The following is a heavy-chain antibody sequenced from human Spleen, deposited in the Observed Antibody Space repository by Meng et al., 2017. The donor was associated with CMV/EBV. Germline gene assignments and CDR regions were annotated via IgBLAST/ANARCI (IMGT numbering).Heavy chain of an antibody. V-gene: IGHV4-39*01. CDR2: IYYSGST. D-gene: IGHD6-19*01. J-gene: IGHJ6*02. Sequence: GSLRLSCTVSGGSISSSGYYWGWIRQPPGKGLEWIGSIYYSGSTYYKPSLKSRVTISVDTSKNQFSLKLSSVTAADTSVYYCARLRGWQVGMDVWGQGTTVTVSS. CDR1: GGSISSSGYY. CDR3: ARLRGWQVGMDV.